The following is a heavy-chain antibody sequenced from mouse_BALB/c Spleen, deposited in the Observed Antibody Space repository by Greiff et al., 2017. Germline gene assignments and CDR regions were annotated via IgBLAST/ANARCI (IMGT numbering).Heavy chain of an antibody. CDR1: GYAFSSSW. V-gene: IGHV1-82*01. CDR3: ANCDSGHAMDY. J-gene: IGHJ4*01. CDR2: IYPGDGDT. Sequence: QVQLQQSGPELVKPGASVKISCKASGYAFSSSWMNWVKQRPGQGLEWIGRIYPGDGDTNYNGKFKGKATLTADKSSSTAYMQLSSLTSVDSAVYFCANCDSGHAMDYWGQGTSVTVSS.